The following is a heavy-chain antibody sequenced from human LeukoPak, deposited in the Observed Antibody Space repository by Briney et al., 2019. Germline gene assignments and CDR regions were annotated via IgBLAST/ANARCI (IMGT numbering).Heavy chain of an antibody. Sequence: GGSLRLSCAASGFTFSSYKMNWVRQAPGKGLEWVSYISSSGSTIYYADSVKGRFTISRDNAKNSLYLQMNSLRAEDTAVYYCARGRWDAFDIWGQGTMVTVSS. CDR3: ARGRWDAFDI. V-gene: IGHV3-48*03. D-gene: IGHD4-23*01. CDR1: GFTFSSYK. CDR2: ISSSGSTI. J-gene: IGHJ3*02.